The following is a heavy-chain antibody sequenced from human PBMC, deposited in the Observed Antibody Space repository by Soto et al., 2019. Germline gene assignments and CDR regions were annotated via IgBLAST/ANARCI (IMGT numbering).Heavy chain of an antibody. D-gene: IGHD3-22*01. CDR1: GFTFSSYG. CDR2: ISYDGSNK. V-gene: IGHV3-30*18. J-gene: IGHJ4*02. Sequence: QVQLVESGGGVVQPGRSLRLSCAASGFTFSSYGMHWVRQAPGKGLEWVAVISYDGSNKYYADSVKGRLTISRDNSKNTLYLQMNSLRAQDTAVYYCANDAPYYYDSSGWDYWGQGTLVTVSS. CDR3: ANDAPYYYDSSGWDY.